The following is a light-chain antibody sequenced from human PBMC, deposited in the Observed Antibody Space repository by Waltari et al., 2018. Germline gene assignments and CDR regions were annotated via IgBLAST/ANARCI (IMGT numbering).Light chain of an antibody. Sequence: SSELTQDPAVSVAMGQTVRITCQGDSLRSYYASWYQQRQGQAPELGMYDKNNRPSGVPDRFSGSSSDNTASLTITGAQAEDEASYYCHSRDASGVGGSFGGGTKLTVL. CDR2: DKN. CDR3: HSRDASGVGGS. V-gene: IGLV3-19*01. J-gene: IGLJ2*01. CDR1: SLRSYY.